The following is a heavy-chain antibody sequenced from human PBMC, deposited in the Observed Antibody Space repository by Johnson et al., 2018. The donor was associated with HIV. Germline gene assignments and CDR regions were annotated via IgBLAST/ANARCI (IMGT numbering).Heavy chain of an antibody. CDR3: AQEKSSGWSFHAFDI. J-gene: IGHJ3*02. D-gene: IGHD6-19*01. CDR1: GFTFTSYG. V-gene: IGHV3-30*02. CDR2: IRYDGSNK. Sequence: QVQLVESGGGVVQPGGSLRLSCAASGFTFTSYGMHWVRQAPGKGLEWVAFIRYDGSNKYYSDSVKGRFTISRDNSKNTLYLQMNSLRVEDTAMYYCAQEKSSGWSFHAFDIWGQGTVVTVSS.